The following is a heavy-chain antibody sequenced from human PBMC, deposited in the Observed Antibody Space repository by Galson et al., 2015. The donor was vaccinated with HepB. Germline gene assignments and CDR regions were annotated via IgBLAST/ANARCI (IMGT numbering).Heavy chain of an antibody. CDR3: AILSGDYPDY. Sequence: QSGAEVKKPGESLRISCQGSGYRFTSYWISWVRQKPGKGLEWMGRIDPSDSYTIYSPSFQGHVTISADKSINTAYLQWSSLRASDTAMYYCAILSGDYPDYWGQGTLVTVSS. CDR2: IDPSDSYT. V-gene: IGHV5-10-1*01. D-gene: IGHD4-17*01. CDR1: GYRFTSYW. J-gene: IGHJ4*02.